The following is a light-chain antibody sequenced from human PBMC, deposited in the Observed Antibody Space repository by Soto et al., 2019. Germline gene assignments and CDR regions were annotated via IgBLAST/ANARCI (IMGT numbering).Light chain of an antibody. CDR3: QQRSNWPIT. CDR1: HNVSSY. CDR2: HAS. V-gene: IGKV3-11*01. J-gene: IGKJ5*01. Sequence: EIVLTQSPATLSLSPGERATLSCRASHNVSSYLAWYQQKPGQAPRLLIYHASNRAAGIPVRFSGSGSGTDFTLTISRLEPEDFAVYYCQQRSNWPITFGEGTRLET.